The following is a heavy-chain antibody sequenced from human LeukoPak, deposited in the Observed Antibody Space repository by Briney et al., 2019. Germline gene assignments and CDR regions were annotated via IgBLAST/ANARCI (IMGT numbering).Heavy chain of an antibody. CDR2: IYNSGST. J-gene: IGHJ4*02. CDR1: GGSISSGTYY. CDR3: ARGRDDDVWGSYPTCFDF. V-gene: IGHV4-61*02. Sequence: TLSLTCTVSGGSISSGTYYWTWIRQPAGQGLEWIGRIYNSGSTSYNPSLKSRVTVSMDTSKNQFSLKLNSVTAADTAVYYCARGRDDDVWGSYPTCFDFWGQGTLVTVSS. D-gene: IGHD3-16*01.